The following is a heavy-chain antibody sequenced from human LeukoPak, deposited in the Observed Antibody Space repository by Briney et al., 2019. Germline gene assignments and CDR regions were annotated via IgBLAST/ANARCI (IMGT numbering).Heavy chain of an antibody. CDR1: GFTFSVSA. V-gene: IGHV3-73*01. Sequence: GGSLRLSCAASGFTFSVSAIHWVRQASGKGLEWVGLIKGKPKKYTTLYGESVKGRFTMSKDDSKNMAYLQMNSLKIEDTAVYYCARVFRPSLTVFIIRGAFDIWGQGTMVTVSS. CDR3: ARVFRPSLTVFIIRGAFDI. J-gene: IGHJ3*02. D-gene: IGHD3-3*01. CDR2: IKGKPKKYTT.